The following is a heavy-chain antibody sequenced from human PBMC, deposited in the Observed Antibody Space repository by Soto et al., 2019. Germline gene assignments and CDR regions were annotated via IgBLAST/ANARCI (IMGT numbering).Heavy chain of an antibody. CDR2: INHSGST. V-gene: IGHV4-34*01. J-gene: IGHJ6*02. CDR1: DGSFSGHY. CDR3: AGLPVTIFGVIIYYGMDV. D-gene: IGHD3-3*01. Sequence: SETLSLTCAVYDGSFSGHYWSWVRQPPGKGLEWIGEINHSGSTNYNPSLKSRVTISVDTSKSQLSLKLSSVTAADTAVYYCAGLPVTIFGVIIYYGMDVWGQGTTVTVSS.